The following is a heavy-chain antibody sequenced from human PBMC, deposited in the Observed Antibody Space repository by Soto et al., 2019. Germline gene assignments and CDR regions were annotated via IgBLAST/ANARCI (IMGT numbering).Heavy chain of an antibody. CDR3: ARVIRGSSWNEFPDY. CDR2: INPNSGGT. V-gene: IGHV1-2*04. J-gene: IGHJ4*02. D-gene: IGHD6-13*01. Sequence: GASVKVSCKASGYSFTGYYMRWVRQAPGQRLEWMGWINPNSGGTNYAQKFQGLVTMTRDTSISTAYMELSRLRSDDTAVYYCARVIRGSSWNEFPDYWGQGTLVTVSS. CDR1: GYSFTGYY.